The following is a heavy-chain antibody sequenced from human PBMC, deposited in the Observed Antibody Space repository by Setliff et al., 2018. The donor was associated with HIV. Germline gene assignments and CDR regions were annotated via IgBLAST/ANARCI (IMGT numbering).Heavy chain of an antibody. CDR2: INHTGST. CDR3: AKVAVTGYCDSTSCQNWFDP. CDR1: GGSFSGYY. V-gene: IGHV4-34*01. J-gene: IGHJ5*02. Sequence: SETLSLTCAVYGGSFSGYYWSWIRQSPGKGLEWIGEINHTGSTNYIPSLKSRLTMSVDTSKNQFSPRLISVTAADTAVYYCAKVAVTGYCDSTSCQNWFDPWGQGTLVTVSS. D-gene: IGHD2-2*01.